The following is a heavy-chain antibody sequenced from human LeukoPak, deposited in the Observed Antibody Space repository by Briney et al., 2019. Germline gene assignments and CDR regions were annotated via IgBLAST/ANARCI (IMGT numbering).Heavy chain of an antibody. D-gene: IGHD1-1*01. CDR3: VQLERRSTFDI. CDR2: IYNSGTT. J-gene: IGHJ3*02. Sequence: GSLRLSCAASRFTFSRYGMHWVRQPPGQGLEWIGYIYNSGTTHYNPSLKSRVTMSPDTSKNQFSLRLSSVTAADTAVCARVQLERRSTFDIWGQGTMVTVSS. V-gene: IGHV4-59*04. CDR1: RFTFSRYG.